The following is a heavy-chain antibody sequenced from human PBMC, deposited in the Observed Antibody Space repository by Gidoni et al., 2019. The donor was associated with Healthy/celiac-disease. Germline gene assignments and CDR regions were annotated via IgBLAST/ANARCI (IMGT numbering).Heavy chain of an antibody. Sequence: QVQLVQSGAEVKKPGSSVKVSCKASGGTFSSYAISWVRQAPGQGLEWMGGIIPIFGTANYAQKFQGRVTITADESTSTAYMELSSLRSEDTAVYYCASCHVGRYYYDSSGYYRLDYWGQGTLVTVSS. CDR2: IIPIFGTA. J-gene: IGHJ4*02. D-gene: IGHD3-22*01. CDR3: ASCHVGRYYYDSSGYYRLDY. CDR1: GGTFSSYA. V-gene: IGHV1-69*01.